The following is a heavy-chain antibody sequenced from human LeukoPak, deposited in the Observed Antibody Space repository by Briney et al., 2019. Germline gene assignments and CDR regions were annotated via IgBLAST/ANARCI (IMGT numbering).Heavy chain of an antibody. Sequence: PGGSLRLSCAASGFTFSSYAMHWVRQAPGKGLEWVAVISYDGSNKYYADSVKGRFTISRDNSKNTLYLQMNSLRAEDTAVYYCARDREPGYSGYDFDYWGQGTLVTVSS. CDR3: ARDREPGYSGYDFDY. CDR1: GFTFSSYA. J-gene: IGHJ4*02. D-gene: IGHD5-12*01. CDR2: ISYDGSNK. V-gene: IGHV3-30-3*01.